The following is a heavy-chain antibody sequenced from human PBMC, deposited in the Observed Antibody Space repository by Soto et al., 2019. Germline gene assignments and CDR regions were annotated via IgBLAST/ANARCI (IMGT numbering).Heavy chain of an antibody. CDR2: ISGSGGST. CDR1: GFTFSSYA. Sequence: GESLKISCAASGFTFSSYAMSWVRQAPGKGLEWVSAISGSGGSTYYADSVKGRFTISRDNSKNTLYLQMNSLRAEDTAVYYCAKAPETYCSGGSCPPGWFDPWGQGTLVTVSS. J-gene: IGHJ5*02. V-gene: IGHV3-23*01. CDR3: AKAPETYCSGGSCPPGWFDP. D-gene: IGHD2-15*01.